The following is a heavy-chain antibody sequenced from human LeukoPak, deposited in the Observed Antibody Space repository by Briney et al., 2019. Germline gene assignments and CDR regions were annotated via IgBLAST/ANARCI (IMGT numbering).Heavy chain of an antibody. CDR3: AKDINEYGSGSYSFDY. V-gene: IGHV3-43*01. CDR1: GFTFDDYT. J-gene: IGHJ4*02. D-gene: IGHD3-10*01. Sequence: GGSLRLSCAASGFTFDDYTMHWVRQAPGKGLEWVSLISWYGGSTYYADSVKGRFTISRDNSKNSLYLQMNSLRTEDTALYYCAKDINEYGSGSYSFDYWGQGTLVTVSS. CDR2: ISWYGGST.